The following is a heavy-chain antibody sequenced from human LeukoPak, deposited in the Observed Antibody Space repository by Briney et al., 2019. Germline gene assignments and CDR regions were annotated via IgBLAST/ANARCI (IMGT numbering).Heavy chain of an antibody. V-gene: IGHV4-39*02. CDR2: LYFSGTT. CDR1: GGSVSTNRYY. J-gene: IGHJ5*02. Sequence: SETLSLTCTVSGGSVSTNRYYWGWIRQPPGKGLEWIGSLYFSGTTYYNPSLKSRVTISVDTSKNQFSLKLSSVTAADTAVYYCARDLGSGNYYNWFDLWGQGTLVTVSS. D-gene: IGHD3-10*01. CDR3: ARDLGSGNYYNWFDL.